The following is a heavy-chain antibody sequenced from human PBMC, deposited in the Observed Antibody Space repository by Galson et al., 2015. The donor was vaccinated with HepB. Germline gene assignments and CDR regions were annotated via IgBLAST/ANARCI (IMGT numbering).Heavy chain of an antibody. CDR2: MSSSGGGT. J-gene: IGHJ6*02. Sequence: SLRLSCAASGFSFSRYAMNWVRQAPGKGLEWVSGMSSSGGGTYYADSVKGRFTISRDNSKSTLFLQMSSLRADDTAVYYCAKVPRAAAGILRYAMDVWGQGTTDTVSS. CDR3: AKVPRAAAGILRYAMDV. D-gene: IGHD6-13*01. CDR1: GFSFSRYA. V-gene: IGHV3-23*05.